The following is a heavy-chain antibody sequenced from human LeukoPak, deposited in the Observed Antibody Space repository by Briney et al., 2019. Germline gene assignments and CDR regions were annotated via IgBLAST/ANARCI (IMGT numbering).Heavy chain of an antibody. CDR2: IYYGESP. CDR3: ARTSRSFSGNESYNLVSS. V-gene: IGHV4-39*01. CDR1: GAPITTAYYY. D-gene: IGHD1-14*01. Sequence: PSETLSLTCTVSGAPITTAYYYWGWIRQPPGKGLEWIGNIYYGESPYYNSSLKSRVSISVDTSRNQFFLNLNSVTAADTAVYYCARTSRSFSGNESYNLVSSWGQGTLVTVSS. J-gene: IGHJ5*02.